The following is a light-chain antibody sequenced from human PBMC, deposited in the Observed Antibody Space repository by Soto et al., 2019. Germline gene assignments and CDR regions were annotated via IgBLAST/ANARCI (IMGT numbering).Light chain of an antibody. CDR1: QSVSSN. J-gene: IGKJ3*01. V-gene: IGKV3-15*01. CDR3: QRYNNWPPIT. CDR2: AAS. Sequence: EIVMTQSPATLSVSPGERATLSCRASQSVSSNLAWYQQKPGQAPRLLIYAASTRAIGIPARFSGSVSGPEFTLTIRSLQSDDFGVYFCQRYNNWPPITFGPGTKLDIK.